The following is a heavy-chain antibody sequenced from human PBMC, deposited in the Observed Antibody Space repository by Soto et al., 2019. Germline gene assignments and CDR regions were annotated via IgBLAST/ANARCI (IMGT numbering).Heavy chain of an antibody. CDR1: GCAISGYY. D-gene: IGHD2-21*01. CDR3: ARDLWGYCGTEFYPLEV. CDR2: MYNTGST. V-gene: IGHV4-59*01. J-gene: IGHJ6*01. Sequence: PSETLSLTSTASGCAISGYYWSWIRQSPGEGQEGIGDMYNTGSTVYNPSFKSRVTISVDTSKNQFSLKLNSVTAADTAVYYCARDLWGYCGTEFYPLEVWWQGTTVTV.